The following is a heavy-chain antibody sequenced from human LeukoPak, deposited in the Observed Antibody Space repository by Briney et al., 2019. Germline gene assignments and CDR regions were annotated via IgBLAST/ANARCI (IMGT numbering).Heavy chain of an antibody. Sequence: SQTLSLTCAISGDSVSSNSAAWNWIRQSPSRGLEWLGRTYYRSKWYNDYAVSVKSRITINPDTSKNQSSLQLNSVTPEDTAVYYCARGPKDIVVVPAAILDYWGQGTLVTVSS. J-gene: IGHJ4*02. CDR3: ARGPKDIVVVPAAILDY. CDR2: TYYRSKWYN. V-gene: IGHV6-1*01. CDR1: GDSVSSNSAA. D-gene: IGHD2-2*01.